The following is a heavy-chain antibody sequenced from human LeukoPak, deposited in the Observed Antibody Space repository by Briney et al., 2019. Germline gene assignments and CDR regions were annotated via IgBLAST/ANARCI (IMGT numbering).Heavy chain of an antibody. CDR1: GGSISSSNW. V-gene: IGHV4-4*02. CDR2: IYYSGST. Sequence: SETLSLTCAVSGGSISSSNWWSWVRQPPGKGLEWIGSIYYSGSTYYNPSLKSRVTISVDTSKNQFSLKLSSVTAAHTAVYYCARGARITMIVVVVSDWFDPWGQGTLVTVSS. J-gene: IGHJ5*02. CDR3: ARGARITMIVVVVSDWFDP. D-gene: IGHD3-22*01.